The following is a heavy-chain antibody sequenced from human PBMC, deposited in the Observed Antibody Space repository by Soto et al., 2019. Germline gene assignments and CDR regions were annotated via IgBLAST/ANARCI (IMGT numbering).Heavy chain of an antibody. V-gene: IGHV1-69*13. Sequence: ASVKVSCKASGGTFSSYAISWVRQAPGQGLEWMGGIIPIFGTANYAQKSQGRVTITADESTSTAYMELSSLRSEDTAVYYCARGSGITIFGVVIPHYGMDVWGQATTVTVSS. CDR2: IIPIFGTA. CDR1: GGTFSSYA. CDR3: ARGSGITIFGVVIPHYGMDV. J-gene: IGHJ6*02. D-gene: IGHD3-3*01.